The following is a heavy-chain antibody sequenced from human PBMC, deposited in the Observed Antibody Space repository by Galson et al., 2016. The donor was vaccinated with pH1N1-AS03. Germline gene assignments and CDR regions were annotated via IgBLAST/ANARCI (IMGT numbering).Heavy chain of an antibody. Sequence: SLRLSCAGSAFTFSNAWMTWVRQAPGKGLEWIGRIKSETDGGTTDYAAPVKGRFTISRDDSINTLYLQMNSLQTDDTGAYFCTTDGPGGYITWGQGTLATVSS. D-gene: IGHD5-12*01. J-gene: IGHJ3*01. CDR2: IKSETDGGTT. CDR1: AFTFSNAW. V-gene: IGHV3-15*01. CDR3: TTDGPGGYIT.